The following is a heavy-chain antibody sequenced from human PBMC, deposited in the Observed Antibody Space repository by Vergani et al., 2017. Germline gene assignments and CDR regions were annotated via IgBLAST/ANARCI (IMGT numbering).Heavy chain of an antibody. V-gene: IGHV3-43D*03. Sequence: EVQLVESGGVVVQPGGSLRLSCAASGFTFDDYAMHWVRQAPGKGLEWVSLISWDGGSTYYADSVKGRFTISRDNSKNSLYLQMNSLRAEDTALDYCAKEIGPGSDSXFDYWGQGTLVTVSS. CDR1: GFTFDDYA. J-gene: IGHJ4*02. D-gene: IGHD3-10*01. CDR3: AKEIGPGSDSXFDY. CDR2: ISWDGGST.